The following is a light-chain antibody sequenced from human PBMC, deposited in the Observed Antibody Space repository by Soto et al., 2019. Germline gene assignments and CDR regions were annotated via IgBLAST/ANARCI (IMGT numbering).Light chain of an antibody. CDR2: DAS. Sequence: DIQMTQSPSTLSASVGDRVTITCRASQSVSSWLAWYQQKPGKAPKLLIYDASSLESGVPSRFSGSGSGTEFTLTISSLQPDDFAPYYCQQYNAYGTFGQGTKVDIK. CDR3: QQYNAYGT. J-gene: IGKJ1*01. CDR1: QSVSSW. V-gene: IGKV1-5*01.